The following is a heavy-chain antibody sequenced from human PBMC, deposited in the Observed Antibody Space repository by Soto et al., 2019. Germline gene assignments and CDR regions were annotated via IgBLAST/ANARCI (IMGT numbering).Heavy chain of an antibody. CDR2: IKTDGSLT. CDR1: GFTFSNYW. CDR3: ARVEGVPMVRGFDN. Sequence: EAQLVQSGGGLVQPGGSMRLSCAASGFTFSNYWMHWVRQAPGKGLEWVSSIKTDGSLTPYAGSVKGRFTISRDNAKNTVYLQMNSLRAEDTAVYYCARVEGVPMVRGFDNWGQGILVAVSS. V-gene: IGHV3-74*03. D-gene: IGHD3-10*01. J-gene: IGHJ4*02.